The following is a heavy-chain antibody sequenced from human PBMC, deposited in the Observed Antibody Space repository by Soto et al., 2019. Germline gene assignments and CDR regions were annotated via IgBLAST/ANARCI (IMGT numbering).Heavy chain of an antibody. CDR2: IIPIFGTT. Sequence: QVHLVQSGAEVKKPGSSVKVSCTASGGTLGTYIISWVRQGPGQGLEWMGGIIPIFGTTTYAQKFQGRVTITADEFSGTAYMELSSLRSGDTALYYCTVRSMGDVDSWGQGTLVAVSS. V-gene: IGHV1-69*01. CDR1: GGTLGTYI. J-gene: IGHJ4*02. CDR3: TVRSMGDVDS. D-gene: IGHD1-26*01.